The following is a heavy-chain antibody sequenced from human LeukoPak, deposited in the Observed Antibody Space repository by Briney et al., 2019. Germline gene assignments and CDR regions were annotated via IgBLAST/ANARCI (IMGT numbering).Heavy chain of an antibody. D-gene: IGHD3-22*01. J-gene: IGHJ4*02. V-gene: IGHV4-31*03. CDR3: AREYRSSGYYYDY. CDR1: GGSISSGGYY. Sequence: DPSETLSLTCTVSGGSISSGGYYWSWIRQHPGKGLEWIGYIYYSGSTYYNPSLKSRVTISVDTSKNQFSLKLSSVTAADTAVYYCAREYRSSGYYYDYWGQGTLVTVSS. CDR2: IYYSGST.